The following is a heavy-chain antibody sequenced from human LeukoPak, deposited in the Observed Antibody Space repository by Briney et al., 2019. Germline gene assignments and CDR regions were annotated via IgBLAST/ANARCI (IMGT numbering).Heavy chain of an antibody. D-gene: IGHD6-13*01. CDR3: ARVVGAAVDNYAFDI. J-gene: IGHJ3*02. CDR2: ISAYNGNT. V-gene: IGHV1-18*04. CDR1: LYTFTRYR. Sequence: ASVNVSCQASLYTFTRYRSSGLRQAPGQGREGMGWISAYNGNTNYPQKLQGRVTMTTDTSTSKAYMELRSLRSDDTAVYYCARVVGAAVDNYAFDIWGQGTMVTVSS.